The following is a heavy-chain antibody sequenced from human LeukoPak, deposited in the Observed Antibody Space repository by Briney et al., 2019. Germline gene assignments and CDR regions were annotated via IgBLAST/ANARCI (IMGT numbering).Heavy chain of an antibody. D-gene: IGHD4-17*01. J-gene: IGHJ4*02. CDR1: GGSISSGGYY. CDR2: IYHSGST. Sequence: SETLSLTCTVSGGSISSGGYYWSWIRQPPGKGLEWIGYIYHSGSTYYNPSLKSRVTISVDRSKNQFSLNLSSVTAADTAVYYCARARDDYGDYGSFDYWGQGTLVTVSS. CDR3: ARARDDYGDYGSFDY. V-gene: IGHV4-30-2*01.